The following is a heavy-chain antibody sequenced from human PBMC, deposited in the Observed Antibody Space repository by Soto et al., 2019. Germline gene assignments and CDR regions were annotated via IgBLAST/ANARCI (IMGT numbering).Heavy chain of an antibody. Sequence: ASVKVSCKASGYTFTSYYMHWVRQAPGQGLEWMGIINPSGGSTSYAQKFQGRVTMTRDTSTSTVYMELSSLRSEDTAVYYCAGDLTGGATGPHVFDIWGKGKMVTVPS. D-gene: IGHD1-26*01. CDR1: GYTFTSYY. J-gene: IGHJ3*02. CDR2: INPSGGST. V-gene: IGHV1-46*01. CDR3: AGDLTGGATGPHVFDI.